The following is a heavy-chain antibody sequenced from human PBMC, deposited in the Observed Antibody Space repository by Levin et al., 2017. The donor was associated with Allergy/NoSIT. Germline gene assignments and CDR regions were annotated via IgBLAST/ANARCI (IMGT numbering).Heavy chain of an antibody. D-gene: IGHD6-19*01. CDR3: ARERSGIAVAGTLFGDAFDI. CDR1: GGSISSSSYY. CDR2: IYYSGST. V-gene: IGHV4-39*02. J-gene: IGHJ3*02. Sequence: SETLSLTCTVSGGSISSSSYYWGWIRQPPGTGLEWIGSIYYSGSTYYNPSLKSRVTISVDTSKNQFSLRLSSVTATNTAVYFCARERSGIAVAGTLFGDAFDIWGQGTMVTVSS.